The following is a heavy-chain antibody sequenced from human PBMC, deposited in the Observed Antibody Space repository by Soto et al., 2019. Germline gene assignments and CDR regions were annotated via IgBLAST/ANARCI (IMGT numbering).Heavy chain of an antibody. J-gene: IGHJ4*02. Sequence: VTVSCKASGNTFASHGFSWVRQAAGQGLEWMGWISGFNGQTNYALKFQGRVTLTTDTSTSTAYMELRSLRSDDTAVYFCARVDPRGVAVVRDYWGQGTLVTVSS. CDR3: ARVDPRGVAVVRDY. D-gene: IGHD3-10*01. CDR2: ISGFNGQT. CDR1: GNTFASHG. V-gene: IGHV1-18*01.